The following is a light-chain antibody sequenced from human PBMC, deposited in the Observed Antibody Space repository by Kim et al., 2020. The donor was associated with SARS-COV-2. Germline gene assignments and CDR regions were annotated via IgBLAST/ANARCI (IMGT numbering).Light chain of an antibody. CDR1: SSDVGGYNY. CDR3: RSYTISITYV. CDR2: DVS. V-gene: IGLV2-14*01. J-gene: IGLJ1*01. Sequence: QSALTQPASVSGSPGQSITISCTGTSSDVGGYNYVSWYQQHPGKVPKLIIFDVSQRPSGVSNRFSGSKSGNPASLTISGLQAEDEADYYCRSYTISITYVFGTGTKVTVL.